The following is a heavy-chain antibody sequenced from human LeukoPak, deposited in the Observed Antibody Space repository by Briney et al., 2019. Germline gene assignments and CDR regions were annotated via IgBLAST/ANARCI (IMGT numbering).Heavy chain of an antibody. V-gene: IGHV3-53*01. CDR3: ARPSYSSGWYALDY. D-gene: IGHD6-19*01. J-gene: IGHJ4*02. Sequence: GGSLRLSCAASGFTVSSNYMSWVRQAPGKGLEWVSVIYSGGSTYYADSVKGRFTISRDNSKNTLYLQMNSLRAEDTAVYYCARPSYSSGWYALDYWGQGTLVTVSP. CDR1: GFTVSSNY. CDR2: IYSGGST.